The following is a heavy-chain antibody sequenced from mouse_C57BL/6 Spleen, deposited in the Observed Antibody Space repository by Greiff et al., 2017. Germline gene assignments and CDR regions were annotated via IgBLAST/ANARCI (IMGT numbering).Heavy chain of an antibody. CDR2: INPSNGGT. D-gene: IGHD2-4*01. V-gene: IGHV1-53*01. Sequence: QVQLKQPGTELVKPGASVKLSCKASGYTFTSYWMHWVKQRPGQGLEWIGNINPSNGGTNYNEKFKSKATLAVDKSSSTAYMQLSSLTSEDSAVYYCARGDYEYDGFDYWGQGTTLTVSS. CDR3: ARGDYEYDGFDY. J-gene: IGHJ2*01. CDR1: GYTFTSYW.